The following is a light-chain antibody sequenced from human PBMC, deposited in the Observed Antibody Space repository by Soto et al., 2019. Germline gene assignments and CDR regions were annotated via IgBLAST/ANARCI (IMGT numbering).Light chain of an antibody. V-gene: IGKV1-5*03. Sequence: DIQMTQSPSTLSASVGDRVTITCRASQSISSWLAWYQQKPGKAPKLLIYKASSLESGVPSRFSGSGSGTEVTLAISSLQPDDVATYYCQHYNSYPVTFGQGTKLEIK. CDR1: QSISSW. J-gene: IGKJ2*01. CDR3: QHYNSYPVT. CDR2: KAS.